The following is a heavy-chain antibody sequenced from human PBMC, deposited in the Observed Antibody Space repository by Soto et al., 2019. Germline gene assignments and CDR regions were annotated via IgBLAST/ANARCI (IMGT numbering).Heavy chain of an antibody. V-gene: IGHV4-59*08. J-gene: IGHJ6*03. CDR2: IYYSGST. CDR3: ARHGRWRVQGTDYYYYYMDV. D-gene: IGHD6-19*01. Sequence: QVQLQESGPGLVKPSETLSLTCTVSGGSISSYYWSWIRQPPGKGLEWIGYIYYSGSTNYNPSLKSRGPQTRETTKNQFSPQPRLFDPAATAVYYCARHGRWRVQGTDYYYYYMDVWGKGTTVTVSS. CDR1: GGSISSYY.